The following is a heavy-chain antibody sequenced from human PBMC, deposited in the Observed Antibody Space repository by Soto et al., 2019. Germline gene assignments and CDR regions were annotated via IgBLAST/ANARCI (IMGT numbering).Heavy chain of an antibody. Sequence: SSETLSLTCAVSGYSISSGYYWGWIRQPPGKGLEWIGSIYHSGSTYYNPSLKSRVTISVDTSKNQFSLKLSSVTAADTAVYYCARVEYYYGSGNNWFDPWGQGTLVTVPS. CDR1: GYSISSGYY. J-gene: IGHJ5*02. D-gene: IGHD3-10*01. CDR2: IYHSGST. CDR3: ARVEYYYGSGNNWFDP. V-gene: IGHV4-38-2*01.